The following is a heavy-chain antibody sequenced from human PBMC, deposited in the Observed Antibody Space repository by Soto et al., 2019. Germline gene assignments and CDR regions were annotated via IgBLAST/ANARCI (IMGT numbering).Heavy chain of an antibody. V-gene: IGHV4-59*01. CDR1: GGSISSYY. CDR3: AREGLTGTIGLYYYYGMDV. J-gene: IGHJ6*02. D-gene: IGHD1-7*01. CDR2: IYYSGST. Sequence: SETLSLTCTVSGGSISSYYRSWLRQPPGKGLEWIGYIYYSGSTNYNPSLKSRVTISVDTSKNQFSLKLSSVTAADTAVYYCAREGLTGTIGLYYYYGMDVWGQGTTVTVSS.